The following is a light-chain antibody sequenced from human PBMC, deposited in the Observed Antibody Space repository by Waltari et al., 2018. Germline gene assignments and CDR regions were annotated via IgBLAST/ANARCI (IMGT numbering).Light chain of an antibody. CDR2: LNSDGSH. J-gene: IGLJ2*01. V-gene: IGLV4-69*01. Sequence: QLVLPQSPSASASLGASVKLTCTLSSGHSSYAIAWHNQQPEKGPRYLMKLNSDGSHSKGDGIPDRFSGSSSGAERYLTISSHQSEDEADYYCQTWGTGIQVFGGGTKLTVL. CDR1: SGHSSYA. CDR3: QTWGTGIQV.